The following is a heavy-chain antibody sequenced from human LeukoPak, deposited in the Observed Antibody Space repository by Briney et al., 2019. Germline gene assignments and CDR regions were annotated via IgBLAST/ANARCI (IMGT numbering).Heavy chain of an antibody. Sequence: GGSLRLSCAASGFTFSSYGMHWVRQAPGKGLEWVAVIWYDGSNKYYADSVKGRFTISRDNSKNTLYLQMNSLRAEDTAVYYCARDEVTTAYYYYYMDVWGKRTMVTVSS. CDR1: GFTFSSYG. CDR2: IWYDGSNK. D-gene: IGHD4-17*01. J-gene: IGHJ6*03. V-gene: IGHV3-33*01. CDR3: ARDEVTTAYYYYYMDV.